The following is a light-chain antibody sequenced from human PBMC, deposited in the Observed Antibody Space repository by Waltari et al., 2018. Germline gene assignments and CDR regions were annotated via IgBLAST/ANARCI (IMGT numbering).Light chain of an antibody. Sequence: YELTQPPSVSVSPGQTARITCSGEALAQRYAYWYQQKPGQAPIRLIYKDEERPQGIPERFSGSSSGTTVTLTIREVQAEDEADYYCQSADSSGLSNWVFGGGTKLTVL. CDR3: QSADSSGLSNWV. CDR2: KDE. J-gene: IGLJ3*02. CDR1: ALAQRY. V-gene: IGLV3-25*03.